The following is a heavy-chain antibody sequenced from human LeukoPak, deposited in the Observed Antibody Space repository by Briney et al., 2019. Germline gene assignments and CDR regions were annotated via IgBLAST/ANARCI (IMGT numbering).Heavy chain of an antibody. CDR1: GDSISSFH. V-gene: IGHV4-4*07. J-gene: IGHJ4*02. Sequence: SETLSLTCTVSGDSISSFHWSWIRQPAGKGLEWIGRIYTSGSTNYNPSLKSRVTISVDTSKNQFSLKLSSVTAADTAVYYCAAVITGTTYYFDYWGQGTLVTVSS. CDR3: AAVITGTTYYFDY. D-gene: IGHD1-7*01. CDR2: IYTSGST.